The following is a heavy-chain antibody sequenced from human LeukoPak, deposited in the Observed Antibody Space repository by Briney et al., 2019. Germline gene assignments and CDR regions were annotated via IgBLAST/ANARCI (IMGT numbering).Heavy chain of an antibody. CDR2: IYTSGST. CDR3: ARHYGEESWWPVWFDP. J-gene: IGHJ5*02. D-gene: IGHD3-10*01. V-gene: IGHV4-61*02. CDR1: GGSISSGSYY. Sequence: PSQTLSLTCTVSGGSISSGSYYWSWIRQPAGKGLEWIGRIYTSGSTNYSPSLKSRVTISVDTSKNQFSLKLSSVTAADTAVYYCARHYGEESWWPVWFDPWGQGTLVTVSS.